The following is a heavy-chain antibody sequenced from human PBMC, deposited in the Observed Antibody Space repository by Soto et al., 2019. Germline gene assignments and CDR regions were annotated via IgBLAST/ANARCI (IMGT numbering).Heavy chain of an antibody. Sequence: SETLSLTCAVYGGSFSGYYWSWIRQPPGKGLEWIGEINHSGSTNYNPSLKSRVTISVDTSKNQFSLKLSSVTAADTAVYYCARAPHTYYYDSRAYYYGMDVCGQGPTVT. CDR1: GGSFSGYY. CDR3: ARAPHTYYYDSRAYYYGMDV. CDR2: INHSGST. J-gene: IGHJ6*02. V-gene: IGHV4-34*01. D-gene: IGHD3-22*01.